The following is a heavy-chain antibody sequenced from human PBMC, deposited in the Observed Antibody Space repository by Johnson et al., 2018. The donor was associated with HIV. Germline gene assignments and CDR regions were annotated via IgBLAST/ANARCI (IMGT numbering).Heavy chain of an antibody. CDR3: AKEALRGGEYDAFDI. V-gene: IGHV3-30*04. J-gene: IGHJ3*02. Sequence: VQLVESGGGVFQPGRSLRLSCAASGFTFSSYAMHWVRQAPGKGLEWVAVISYDGTKKDYGGSVKGRFTISRDNSKNTLYLQMNNLRVEDMAMYYCAKEALRGGEYDAFDIWGQGTMVTVSS. CDR2: ISYDGTKK. CDR1: GFTFSSYA. D-gene: IGHD2-15*01.